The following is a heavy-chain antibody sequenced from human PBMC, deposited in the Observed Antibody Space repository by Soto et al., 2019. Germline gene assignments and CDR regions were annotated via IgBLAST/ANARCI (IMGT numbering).Heavy chain of an antibody. CDR2: IYHSGST. CDR3: ARAGGLGAVAVDY. CDR1: GGSISSGGHS. V-gene: IGHV4-30-2*01. D-gene: IGHD6-19*01. Sequence: QLQLQESGSGLVKPSQTLSLTCAVSGGSISSGGHSWSWIRQPPGKGLEWIGYIYHSGSTYHNPSLKSRVTISVDRSKNQFSLKLSSVTAADTAVYYCARAGGLGAVAVDYWGQGTLVTVSS. J-gene: IGHJ4*02.